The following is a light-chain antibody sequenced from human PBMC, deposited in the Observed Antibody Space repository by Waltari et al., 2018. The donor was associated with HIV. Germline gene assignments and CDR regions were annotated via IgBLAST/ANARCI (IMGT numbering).Light chain of an antibody. CDR3: QQYGTSILT. V-gene: IGKV3-20*01. CDR2: GTS. CDR1: QSIDSDY. J-gene: IGKJ4*01. Sequence: IVLTQSPVTLSLSPGERATIFCRASQSIDSDYLAWYRQKPGLPPRLLIYGTSNRATGIADRISGSGSGTDFTLTISSLEPEDFAVYYCQQYGTSILTFGGGTKVEI.